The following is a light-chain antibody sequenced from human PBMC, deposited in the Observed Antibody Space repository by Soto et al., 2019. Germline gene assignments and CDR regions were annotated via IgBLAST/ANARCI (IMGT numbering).Light chain of an antibody. CDR2: DVS. CDR3: SSYTNTSTLV. Sequence: ALTQPASVSGSPGQSITISCTGTSSDVGAYNLVSWYQQHPGRAPKLFIFDVSDRPSGVSDRFSGSKSGNTASLTISGLQAEDEASYYCSSYTNTSTLVFGGGTKLTVL. J-gene: IGLJ3*02. CDR1: SSDVGAYNL. V-gene: IGLV2-14*02.